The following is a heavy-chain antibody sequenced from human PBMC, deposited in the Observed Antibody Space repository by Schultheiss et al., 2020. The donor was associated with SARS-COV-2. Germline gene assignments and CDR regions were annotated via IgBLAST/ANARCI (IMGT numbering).Heavy chain of an antibody. J-gene: IGHJ5*01. CDR3: ATEAWYRSDS. Sequence: GESLKISCSASGFTFSSYAMHWVRQAPGKGLESVSAISSNGGSTYYADSVKGRFTISRDDTKRSLFLQMNNLRLEDTAVYYCATEAWYRSDSWGQGVSVTVSS. CDR1: GFTFSSYA. CDR2: ISSNGGST. D-gene: IGHD6-13*01. V-gene: IGHV3-64*04.